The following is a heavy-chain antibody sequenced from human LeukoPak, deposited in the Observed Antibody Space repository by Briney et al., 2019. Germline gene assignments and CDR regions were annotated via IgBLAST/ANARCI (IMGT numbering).Heavy chain of an antibody. D-gene: IGHD1-26*01. Sequence: GSLRLSCAASGFTFSSYAMSWVRQAPGKGLEWVSAIRGSGGSTYYADSVKGRFTISRDNSKNTLYLQMNSLRAEDTAVYYCAKGLVGATGYFDYWGQGTLVTVSS. CDR1: GFTFSSYA. V-gene: IGHV3-23*01. CDR3: AKGLVGATGYFDY. J-gene: IGHJ4*02. CDR2: IRGSGGST.